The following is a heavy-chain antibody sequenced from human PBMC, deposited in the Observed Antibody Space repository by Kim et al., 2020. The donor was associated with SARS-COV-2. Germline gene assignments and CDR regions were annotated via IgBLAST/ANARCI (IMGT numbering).Heavy chain of an antibody. J-gene: IGHJ6*02. V-gene: IGHV1-46*01. Sequence: GGSTSYAQKFQGRVTMTRDTSTSTVYMELSSLRSEDTAVYYCARDYIPDVWGQGTTVTVSS. CDR2: GGST. D-gene: IGHD2-21*01. CDR3: ARDYIPDV.